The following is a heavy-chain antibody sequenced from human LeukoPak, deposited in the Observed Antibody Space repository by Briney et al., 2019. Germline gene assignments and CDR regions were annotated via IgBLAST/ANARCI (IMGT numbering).Heavy chain of an antibody. Sequence: PSETLSLTCTVSGGSISSSSYYWGWIRQPPGKGLERFGSIYYSGSTYYNPSLKSRVTISVDTSKNQFSLKLSSVTAADTAVYYCARDNGSGSYYPPYLDYWGQGTLVTVSS. J-gene: IGHJ4*02. D-gene: IGHD3-10*01. CDR1: GGSISSSSYY. V-gene: IGHV4-39*07. CDR3: ARDNGSGSYYPPYLDY. CDR2: IYYSGST.